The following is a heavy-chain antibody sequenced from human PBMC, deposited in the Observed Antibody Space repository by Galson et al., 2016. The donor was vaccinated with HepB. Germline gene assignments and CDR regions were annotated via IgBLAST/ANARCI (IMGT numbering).Heavy chain of an antibody. CDR3: SILYVWGSYRRLDY. V-gene: IGHV3-30*03. Sequence: SLRLSCAASGLTFKSHGMHWVRQAPGKGLDWVAFISNDGTNKFYAASVKGRFTISRDNSKNTLYLEMNSLSAEETAGYYCSILYVWGSYRRLDYWGQGTLVTVSS. D-gene: IGHD3-16*02. CDR1: GLTFKSHG. J-gene: IGHJ4*02. CDR2: ISNDGTNK.